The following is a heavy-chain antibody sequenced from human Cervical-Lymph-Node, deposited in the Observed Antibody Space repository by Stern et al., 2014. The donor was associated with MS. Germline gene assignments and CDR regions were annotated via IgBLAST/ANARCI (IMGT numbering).Heavy chain of an antibody. D-gene: IGHD1-1*01. Sequence: EVQLVESGAEVKKPGESLKISCKGSGYTFTNNWIAWVRQMPGKARDGLGTTFPDDSDFRYSPSFQAQVTTPADKPTSTAPLPRSSLKAADSAVYYCARPPPRRKWDDPNYGMDVWGQGTTVTVSS. CDR1: GYTFTNNW. V-gene: IGHV5-51*04. J-gene: IGHJ6*02. CDR3: ARPPPRRKWDDPNYGMDV. CDR2: TFPDDSDF.